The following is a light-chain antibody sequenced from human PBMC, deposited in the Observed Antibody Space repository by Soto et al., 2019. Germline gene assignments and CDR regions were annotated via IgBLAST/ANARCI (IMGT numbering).Light chain of an antibody. CDR1: QSVSANY. V-gene: IGKV3-20*01. CDR3: HQYGSSPFT. CDR2: GAS. Sequence: EVVLTQSPATLSLSPGERATLSCRADQSVSANYLAWYQQKPGQAPRLLIYGASSRATGIPDRFSGSGSGTDFTLTNSRLEPEDFAVFYCHQYGSSPFTFGPGTKVDIK. J-gene: IGKJ3*01.